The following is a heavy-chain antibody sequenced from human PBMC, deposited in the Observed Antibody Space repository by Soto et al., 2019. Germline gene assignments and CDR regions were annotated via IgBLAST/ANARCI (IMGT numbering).Heavy chain of an antibody. D-gene: IGHD6-19*01. CDR1: GFTFSSYA. CDR2: ISYDGSNK. J-gene: IGHJ5*02. Sequence: QVQLVEPGGGVVQPGRSLRLSCAASGFTFSSYAMHWVRQAPGKGLEWVAVISYDGSNKYYADSVKGRFTISRDNSKNTLYLQMNSLRAEDTAVYYCARDLEIAVAGAWGQGTLVTVSS. V-gene: IGHV3-30-3*01. CDR3: ARDLEIAVAGA.